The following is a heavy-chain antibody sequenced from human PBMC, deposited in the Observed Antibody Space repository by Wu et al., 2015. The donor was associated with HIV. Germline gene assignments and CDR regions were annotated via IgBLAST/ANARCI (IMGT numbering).Heavy chain of an antibody. CDR2: INPSGGAT. D-gene: IGHD6-25*01. J-gene: IGHJ4*02. CDR1: TFTFNTYY. CDR3: ARPSVASVAAATDY. Sequence: QVQLAQLGVEVRKPGASVKISCKPSTFTFNTYYIDWIRQAPGQGLEWMGFINPSGGATYAQRVQGRVTMTRDRSTNTVYLEINSLKSEDTAVYFCARPSVASVAAATDYWGQGTLVVVSS. V-gene: IGHV1-46*02.